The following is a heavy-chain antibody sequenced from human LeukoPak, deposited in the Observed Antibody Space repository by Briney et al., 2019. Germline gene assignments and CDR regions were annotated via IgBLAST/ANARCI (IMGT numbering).Heavy chain of an antibody. J-gene: IGHJ4*02. CDR3: VRDMGYYDKV. V-gene: IGHV3-74*01. CDR2: INTHGNTR. CDR1: GFTFSTSW. D-gene: IGHD3-22*01. Sequence: GGSLRLSCATSGFTFSTSWMHWVRHAPGKGLESVSHINTHGNTRDYADSVKGRFTISRDNAKNTLYLQMNSLRAEDTAVYYCVRDMGYYDKVWGQGTLVTVSS.